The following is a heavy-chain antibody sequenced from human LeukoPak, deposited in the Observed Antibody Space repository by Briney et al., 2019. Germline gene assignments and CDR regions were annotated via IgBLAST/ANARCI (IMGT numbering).Heavy chain of an antibody. CDR2: MNPNSGNT. V-gene: IGHV1-8*01. D-gene: IGHD3-9*01. J-gene: IGHJ3*02. Sequence: ASVKVSCKASGYTFTSYDINWVRQATGQGLEWMGWMNPNSGNTGYAQKFQGRVTMTRNTSISIAYMELSSLRSEDTAVYYCARGPSGIRYFDWLLPDDAFDIWGQGTMVTVSS. CDR1: GYTFTSYD. CDR3: ARGPSGIRYFDWLLPDDAFDI.